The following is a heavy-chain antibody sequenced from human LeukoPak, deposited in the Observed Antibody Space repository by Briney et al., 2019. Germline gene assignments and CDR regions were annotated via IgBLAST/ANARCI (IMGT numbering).Heavy chain of an antibody. CDR1: GYSFTSFW. CDR3: ARGRYSGTYLSYFDY. J-gene: IGHJ4*02. D-gene: IGHD1-26*01. Sequence: GESLKISRKGSGYSFTSFWIAWVRQMPGKGLEWMGIIYPGDSDTRYSPFFEGQVTFSADKSISTAYLQWSSLKASDTAMYYCARGRYSGTYLSYFDYWAQGTLVTVSS. CDR2: IYPGDSDT. V-gene: IGHV5-51*01.